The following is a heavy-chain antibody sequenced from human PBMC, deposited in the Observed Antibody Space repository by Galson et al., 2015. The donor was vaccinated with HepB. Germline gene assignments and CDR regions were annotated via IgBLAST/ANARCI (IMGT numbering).Heavy chain of an antibody. Sequence: SLRLSCAVSGFTFSDYRMNWVRQAPGKGLEWISYISRSSIVIYYADFVKGRFTISRVNAKNLLYLQMNSLTDEDTAVYYRTRDFAEMATDYWGQGTMVTVSS. CDR2: ISRSSIVI. CDR3: TRDFAEMATDY. CDR1: GFTFSDYR. D-gene: IGHD5-24*01. J-gene: IGHJ4*02. V-gene: IGHV3-48*02.